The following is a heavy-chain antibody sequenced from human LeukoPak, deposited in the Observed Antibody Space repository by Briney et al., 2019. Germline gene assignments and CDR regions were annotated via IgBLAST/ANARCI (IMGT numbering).Heavy chain of an antibody. Sequence: GGSLRLSCAASGFTFSSYSMNWARQAPGKGLEWVSYISTSSTTIYYADSVKGRFTISRDNAKNSVYLQMNSLRAEDTAVYYCARDREGWDYWGQGTLVTVSS. CDR1: GFTFSSYS. D-gene: IGHD2-15*01. J-gene: IGHJ4*02. V-gene: IGHV3-48*01. CDR2: ISTSSTTI. CDR3: ARDREGWDY.